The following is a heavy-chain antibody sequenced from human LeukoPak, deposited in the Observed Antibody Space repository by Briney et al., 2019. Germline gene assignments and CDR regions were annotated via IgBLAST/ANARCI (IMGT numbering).Heavy chain of an antibody. CDR1: GFTFSRAV. CDR3: AHVTFGLSNY. V-gene: IGHV3-23*01. CDR2: ISSSGAGT. Sequence: PGGSLRLSCAASGFTFSRAVMSWVRQAPGKGLEWVSSISSSGAGTFYADSVKGRFTISRDNSKNTFDLHMNSLRAEDPAVYSCAHVTFGLSNYWGQGTLVTVSS. J-gene: IGHJ4*02. D-gene: IGHD3/OR15-3a*01.